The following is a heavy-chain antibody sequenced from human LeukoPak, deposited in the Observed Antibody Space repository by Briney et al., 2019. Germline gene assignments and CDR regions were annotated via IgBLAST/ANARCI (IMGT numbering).Heavy chain of an antibody. D-gene: IGHD2-15*01. CDR3: ARGVDPLAANNLAY. CDR2: LYSDNNT. J-gene: IGHJ4*02. V-gene: IGHV3-53*01. Sequence: PGGSLRLSCAASGFTAITNDMSWVRHTPGKGLERVSVLYSDNNTIYADSVQSRVTISTDNSKNPLYLEMNSLSPADTAVYYCARGVDPLAANNLAYWGQGTLVTVSS. CDR1: GFTAITND.